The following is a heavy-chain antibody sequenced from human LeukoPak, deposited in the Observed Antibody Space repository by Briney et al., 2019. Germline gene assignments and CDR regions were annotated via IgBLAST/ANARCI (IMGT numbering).Heavy chain of an antibody. CDR3: AKVKGSEGYCSITSCLADY. D-gene: IGHD2-2*01. J-gene: IGHJ4*02. Sequence: PGGSLRLSCAASGFTFSSYSMNWVRQAPGKGLEWVSSISSSSSYIYYADSVKGRFTISRDNSKNTLYLQLNSLRSGDTAVYYCAKVKGSEGYCSITSCLADYWGQGTLVTVSS. CDR1: GFTFSSYS. V-gene: IGHV3-21*04. CDR2: ISSSSSYI.